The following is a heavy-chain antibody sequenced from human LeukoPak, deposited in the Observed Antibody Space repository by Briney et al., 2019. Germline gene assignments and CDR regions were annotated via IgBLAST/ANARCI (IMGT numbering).Heavy chain of an antibody. CDR2: ISGSGGST. Sequence: PGGSLRLSCAASGFTFSSYAMSRVRQAPGKGLEWVSAISGSGGSTYYADSVKGRFTISRDNSKNTLYLQMNSLRAEDTAVYYCAKNVLRYFDWWDYWGQGTLVTVSS. CDR1: GFTFSSYA. D-gene: IGHD3-9*01. V-gene: IGHV3-23*01. J-gene: IGHJ4*02. CDR3: AKNVLRYFDWWDY.